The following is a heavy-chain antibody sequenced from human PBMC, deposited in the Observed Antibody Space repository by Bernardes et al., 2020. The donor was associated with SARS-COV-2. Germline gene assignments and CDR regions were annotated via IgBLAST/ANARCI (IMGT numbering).Heavy chain of an antibody. CDR2: IDWDDDK. Sequence: SGPTLVKPTQTLTLTCTFSGFSLSTSGMCVTWIRQPPGKALEWLARIDWDDDKYYSTSLKTRLTISKDTSKNQVVLTMTNMDPVDTATYYCARIQNYGSGSYYDYWGQGTLVTVSS. D-gene: IGHD3-10*01. J-gene: IGHJ4*02. CDR3: ARIQNYGSGSYYDY. CDR1: GFSLSTSGMC. V-gene: IGHV2-70*11.